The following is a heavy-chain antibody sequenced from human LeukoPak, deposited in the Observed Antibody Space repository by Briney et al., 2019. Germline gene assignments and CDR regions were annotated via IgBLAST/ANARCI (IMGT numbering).Heavy chain of an antibody. CDR3: ARDGSYGSFDI. Sequence: PSETLSLTCTVSGYSISSGYYCGWIRQPPGKGLEWIGSIYHSGSTYYNPSLKSRVTISVDTSKNQFSLKLSSVTAADTAVYYCARDGSYGSFDIWGQGTMVTVSS. CDR1: GYSISSGYY. V-gene: IGHV4-38-2*02. CDR2: IYHSGST. D-gene: IGHD1-26*01. J-gene: IGHJ3*02.